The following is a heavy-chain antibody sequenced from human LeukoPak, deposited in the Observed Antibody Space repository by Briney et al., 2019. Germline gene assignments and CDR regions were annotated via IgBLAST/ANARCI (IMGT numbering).Heavy chain of an antibody. CDR3: ASGRGDGYDFDY. CDR2: IYTSGST. CDR1: GGSISSGSYY. V-gene: IGHV4-61*02. J-gene: IGHJ4*02. D-gene: IGHD5-24*01. Sequence: PSETLSLTCTVSGGSISSGSYYCSWIRQPAGKGLEWIGRIYTSGSTNYNPSLKSRVTISVDTSKNQFSLKLSSVTAADTAVYCCASGRGDGYDFDYWGQGTLLTVSS.